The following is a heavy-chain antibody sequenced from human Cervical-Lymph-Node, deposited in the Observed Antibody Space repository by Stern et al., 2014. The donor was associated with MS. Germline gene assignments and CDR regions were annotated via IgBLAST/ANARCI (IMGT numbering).Heavy chain of an antibody. CDR3: ATGILGSTPLFAH. J-gene: IGHJ4*02. D-gene: IGHD1-26*01. Sequence: QLVESGPEVKKPGTSVKVSCKASGFTFSNSAVQWVRQARGQRLEGIGWIVVGSGNTIYAQQFQERVTLSRDMSTDTAYMELSSLRSEDTAVYYCATGILGSTPLFAHWGQGSLVTVSS. CDR2: IVVGSGNT. V-gene: IGHV1-58*01. CDR1: GFTFSNSA.